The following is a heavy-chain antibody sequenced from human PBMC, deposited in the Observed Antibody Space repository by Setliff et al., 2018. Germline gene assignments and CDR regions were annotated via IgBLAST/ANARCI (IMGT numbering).Heavy chain of an antibody. CDR3: ARHVYGSGSYYNWFDP. Sequence: SETLSLTCTVSGGSISSHYWSWIRQPPGKGLEWIGYIYYSGSTYYNPSLKSRVTISVDTSKNQFSLKLSSVTAADTAVYYCARHVYGSGSYYNWFDPWGQGTLVTVS. J-gene: IGHJ5*02. D-gene: IGHD3-10*01. CDR1: GGSISSHY. V-gene: IGHV4-59*08. CDR2: IYYSGST.